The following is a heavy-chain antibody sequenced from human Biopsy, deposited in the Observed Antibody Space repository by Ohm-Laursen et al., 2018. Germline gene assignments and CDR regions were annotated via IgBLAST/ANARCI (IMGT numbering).Heavy chain of an antibody. Sequence: GTLSLTCAVYGGSFSDYYWTWIRQPPGKGLEWIGEINHRGTTNYNPSLKSRVAISVDTSKSQFSLRLSSVTAADTAVYYCARHPTHRIQQIDYWGQGTLVTVSS. CDR2: INHRGTT. D-gene: IGHD5-18*01. CDR3: ARHPTHRIQQIDY. J-gene: IGHJ4*02. V-gene: IGHV4-34*01. CDR1: GGSFSDYY.